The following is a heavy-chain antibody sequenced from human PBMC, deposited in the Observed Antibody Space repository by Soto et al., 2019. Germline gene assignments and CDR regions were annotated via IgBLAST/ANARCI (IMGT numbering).Heavy chain of an antibody. CDR2: VSHSGSP. CDR1: GGSVSVYS. CDR3: ARDRKKTYFYNYGLDV. J-gene: IGHJ6*02. Sequence: PSETLSLTCAVYGGSVSVYSWGWVRQPPGKGLEWLGEVSHSGSPKYNPSLKSRVIMSIDTSRNQFSLNLSSVTAADTAVYYCARDRKKTYFYNYGLDVWGQGTAVTVSS. V-gene: IGHV4-34*01.